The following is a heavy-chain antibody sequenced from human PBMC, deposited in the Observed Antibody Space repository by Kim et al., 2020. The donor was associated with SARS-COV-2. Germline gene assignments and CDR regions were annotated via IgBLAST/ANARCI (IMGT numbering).Heavy chain of an antibody. CDR1: GFTFSSYS. V-gene: IGHV3-21*01. D-gene: IGHD5-12*01. CDR3: ARAWVDIVATMRRSEWGKLTELDVSLPDY. CDR2: ISSSSSYI. J-gene: IGHJ4*02. Sequence: GGSLRLSCAASGFTFSSYSMNWVRQAPGKGLEWVSSISSSSSYIYYADSVKGRFTISRDNAKNSLYLQMNSLRAEDTAVYYCARAWVDIVATMRRSEWGKLTELDVSLPDYWGQGTLVTVSS.